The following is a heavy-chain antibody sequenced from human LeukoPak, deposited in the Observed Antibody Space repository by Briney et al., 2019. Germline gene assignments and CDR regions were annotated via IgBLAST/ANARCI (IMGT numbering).Heavy chain of an antibody. J-gene: IGHJ2*01. CDR1: GFTFRNYA. Sequence: GGSLRLSCAASGFTFRNYAMHWVRQAPGKGLEYVSAISSNGGITYYANSVKGRFTISRDNSKNTLYLQMGSLRAEDMAVYYCARKWEHARYWDFDLWGRGTLVTVSS. CDR2: ISSNGGIT. D-gene: IGHD1-26*01. V-gene: IGHV3-64*01. CDR3: ARKWEHARYWDFDL.